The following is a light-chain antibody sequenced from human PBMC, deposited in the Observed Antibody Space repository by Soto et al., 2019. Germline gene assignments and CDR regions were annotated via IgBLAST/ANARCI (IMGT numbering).Light chain of an antibody. J-gene: IGLJ3*02. V-gene: IGLV2-8*01. CDR1: SSHVGAYNY. CDR3: SSFVSLNTCV. Sequence: QSALTQPPSASGSPGQSVTIYCTGTSSHVGAYNYVSWYQQHAGKAPKLVIYEVTKRPSGVPDLFSGSKSANTASLTVSGLKAEYEADYYCSSFVSLNTCVVGGGTKVTV. CDR2: EVT.